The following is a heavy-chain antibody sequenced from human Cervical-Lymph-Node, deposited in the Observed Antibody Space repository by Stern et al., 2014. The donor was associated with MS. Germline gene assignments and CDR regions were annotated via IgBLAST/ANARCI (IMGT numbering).Heavy chain of an antibody. V-gene: IGHV3-9*01. CDR1: EITFRQSG. D-gene: IGHD1-14*01. CDR2: IYWSGSRT. CDR3: VTARNTNRWDYYGMDV. J-gene: IGHJ6*02. Sequence: EGQLHQSDGVLIQPCRYLRLFCAYYEITFRQSGMHWVRQVQGRGLQWVPCIYWSGSRTGYADPVKGRFTISRDNSKNSLYLQVNSVSTDDTALYYCVTARNTNRWDYYGMDVWGQGTTVTVSS.